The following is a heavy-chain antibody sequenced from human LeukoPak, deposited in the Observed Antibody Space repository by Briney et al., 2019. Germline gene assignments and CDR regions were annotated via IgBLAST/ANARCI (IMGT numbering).Heavy chain of an antibody. Sequence: PSETLSLTCTVSGGSISSYYWSWIRQPPGKGLEWIGYIYYSGSTNYNPSLKSRVTISVDTSKNQFSLKLSSVTAADTAVYYCARFVVVPAAKSDYYYYGMDVWGQGTTVTVSS. CDR1: GGSISSYY. J-gene: IGHJ6*02. D-gene: IGHD2-2*01. CDR3: ARFVVVPAAKSDYYYYGMDV. CDR2: IYYSGST. V-gene: IGHV4-59*01.